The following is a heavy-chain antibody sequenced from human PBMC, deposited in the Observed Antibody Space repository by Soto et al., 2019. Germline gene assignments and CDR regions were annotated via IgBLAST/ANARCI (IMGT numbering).Heavy chain of an antibody. D-gene: IGHD5-12*01. V-gene: IGHV3-48*03. J-gene: IGHJ4*02. Sequence: GSLRLSCAASRFTFSSYEMHWVRQAPGKGLEWVSYISGSGSVVYYADSVKGRFTISRDNTRNSLYLQMNSLRDEDTALYYCVRYCSTTLCNGVATRIFYYWGQGTLVTGPS. CDR1: RFTFSSYE. CDR2: ISGSGSVV. CDR3: VRYCSTTLCNGVATRIFYY.